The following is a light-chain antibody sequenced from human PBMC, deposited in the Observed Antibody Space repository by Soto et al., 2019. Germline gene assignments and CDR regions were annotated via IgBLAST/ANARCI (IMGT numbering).Light chain of an antibody. CDR2: TKS. Sequence: QSLLTQPPSVSGAPGQGITIACTGNKSNIGAGYDVHWYQQFPGAAPKVLLSTKSHRPSGVPDRFSGSKSGASASLAITGLQPEDEADYYCQSYDTGLGGLIFGTGTKVTVL. CDR3: QSYDTGLGGLI. CDR1: KSNIGAGYD. J-gene: IGLJ1*01. V-gene: IGLV1-40*01.